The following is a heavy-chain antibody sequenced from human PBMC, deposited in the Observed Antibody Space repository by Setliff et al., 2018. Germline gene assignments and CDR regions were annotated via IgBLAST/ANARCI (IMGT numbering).Heavy chain of an antibody. J-gene: IGHJ4*02. CDR2: IFYSGDT. V-gene: IGHV4-59*02. Sequence: KPSETLSLTCTVSGGSVRSHYWSWIRHSPGKGLEWIGFIFYSGDTKSNPSLKSRVTMSVDTSKNQFSLKLSSVTAADTAVYYCARGRNVAARLLDSWGQGARVTVSS. CDR3: ARGRNVAARLLDS. D-gene: IGHD6-6*01. CDR1: GGSVRSHY.